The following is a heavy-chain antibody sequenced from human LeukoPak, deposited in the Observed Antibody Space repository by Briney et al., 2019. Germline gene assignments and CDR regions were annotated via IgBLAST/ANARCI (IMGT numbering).Heavy chain of an antibody. V-gene: IGHV4-39*01. CDR2: IYYSGST. CDR3: ARLSKVTAFETNWFDP. Sequence: YPSETLSLTCTVSGGSISSSSYYWGWIRQPPGKGLEWIGSIYYSGSTYYNPSLNSRVTISVDPSKNQFSLKLSSVTAADTAVYYCARLSKVTAFETNWFDPWGQGTLVTVSS. CDR1: GGSISSSSYY. D-gene: IGHD2-21*02. J-gene: IGHJ5*02.